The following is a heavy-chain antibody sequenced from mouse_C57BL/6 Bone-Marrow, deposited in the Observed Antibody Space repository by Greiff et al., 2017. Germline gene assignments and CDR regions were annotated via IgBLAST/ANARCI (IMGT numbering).Heavy chain of an antibody. Sequence: EVQLQQSGPELVKPGASVKISCKASGYTFTDYYMNWVKQSHGKSLEWIGDINPNNGGTSYNQKFKGKATLTVDKSSSTAYMELRSLTSEDSAVYYCAREDGYGGFAYWGQGTLVTVSA. CDR1: GYTFTDYY. CDR3: AREDGYGGFAY. CDR2: INPNNGGT. D-gene: IGHD2-2*01. V-gene: IGHV1-26*01. J-gene: IGHJ3*01.